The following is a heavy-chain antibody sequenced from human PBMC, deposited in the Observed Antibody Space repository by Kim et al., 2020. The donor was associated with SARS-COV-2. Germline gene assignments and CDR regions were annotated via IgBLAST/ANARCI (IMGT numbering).Heavy chain of an antibody. J-gene: IGHJ3*02. V-gene: IGHV3-9*01. CDR3: AKALYSSSWYNAFDI. CDR2: ISWNSGSI. D-gene: IGHD6-13*01. CDR1: GFTFDDYA. Sequence: GGSLRLSCAASGFTFDDYAMHWVRQAPGKGLEWVSGISWNSGSIGYADSVKGRFTISRDNAKNSLYLQMNSLRAEDTALYYCAKALYSSSWYNAFDIWGQGTMVTVSS.